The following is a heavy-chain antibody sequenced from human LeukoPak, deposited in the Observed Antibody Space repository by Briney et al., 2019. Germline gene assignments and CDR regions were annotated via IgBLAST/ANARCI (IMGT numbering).Heavy chain of an antibody. Sequence: PGGSLRLSCAASGFTFTRFNMNWVRQAPGKGLELVSSITTSGTYIYYADSVKGQFTISRDNAKNSLYLQMNSLRAEDTAVYYCARPFYYDNNGGEGMDVWGQGTTVTVSS. J-gene: IGHJ6*02. D-gene: IGHD3-22*01. CDR1: GFTFTRFN. CDR3: ARPFYYDNNGGEGMDV. V-gene: IGHV3-21*06. CDR2: ITTSGTYI.